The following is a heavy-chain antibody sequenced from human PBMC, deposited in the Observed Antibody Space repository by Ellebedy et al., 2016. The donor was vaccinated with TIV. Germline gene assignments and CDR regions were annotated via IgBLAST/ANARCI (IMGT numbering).Heavy chain of an antibody. Sequence: GESLKISCVASGFTFSNYAMNWVRQAPGKGLEWVSAISGSVGTTYYADSVKGRFTISRDNSKNTLYLQMNSLRGEDTAVYYCAKDPAFVYDTSGYYLDYWGQGTLVTVSS. CDR2: ISGSVGTT. V-gene: IGHV3-23*01. D-gene: IGHD3-22*01. J-gene: IGHJ4*02. CDR3: AKDPAFVYDTSGYYLDY. CDR1: GFTFSNYA.